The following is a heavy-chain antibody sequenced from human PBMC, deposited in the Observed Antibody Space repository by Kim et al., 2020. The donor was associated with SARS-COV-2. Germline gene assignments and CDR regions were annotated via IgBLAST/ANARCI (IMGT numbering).Heavy chain of an antibody. CDR2: IYYSGST. J-gene: IGHJ4*02. V-gene: IGHV4-59*01. Sequence: SETLSLTCTVSGGSISSYYWSWIRQPPGKGLEWIGYIYYSGSTNYNPSLKSRVTISVDTSKNQFSLKLSSVTAADTAVYYCARDSGYDSRFDYWGQGTLVTVSS. D-gene: IGHD5-12*01. CDR1: GGSISSYY. CDR3: ARDSGYDSRFDY.